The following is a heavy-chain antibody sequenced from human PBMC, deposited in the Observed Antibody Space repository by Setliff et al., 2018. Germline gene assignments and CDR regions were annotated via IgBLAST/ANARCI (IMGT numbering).Heavy chain of an antibody. V-gene: IGHV1-18*01. CDR3: ARDLGGLHLTMYHFDY. D-gene: IGHD3-10*02. CDR2: ISAHNGNT. CDR1: GYTFTSYG. Sequence: ASVHVSCQASGYTFTSYGISWVRQAPGQGLEWMGWISAHNGNTNYAQKLQGRVTMTTDTSTSTAYMELRSLRSDDTAVYYCARDLGGLHLTMYHFDYWGQGTLVTVSS. J-gene: IGHJ4*02.